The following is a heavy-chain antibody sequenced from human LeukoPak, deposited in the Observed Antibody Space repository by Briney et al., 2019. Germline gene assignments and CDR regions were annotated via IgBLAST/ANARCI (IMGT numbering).Heavy chain of an antibody. J-gene: IGHJ4*02. V-gene: IGHV1-3*01. Sequence: VSVKVSCKASGYTFTSYAMHWVRQAPGQRLEWMGWINAGNGNTKYSQRFQGRVTITRDTSASTAYMELSSLRSEDTAVYYCARSDGSGWYGGFDYWGQGTLVTVSS. CDR1: GYTFTSYA. D-gene: IGHD6-19*01. CDR2: INAGNGNT. CDR3: ARSDGSGWYGGFDY.